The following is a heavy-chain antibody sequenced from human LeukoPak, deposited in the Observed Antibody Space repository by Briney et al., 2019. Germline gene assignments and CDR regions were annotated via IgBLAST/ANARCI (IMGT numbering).Heavy chain of an antibody. CDR3: AKVLDFWNGYWRYYMDV. D-gene: IGHD3-3*01. Sequence: GGSLRLSXAASGFTFGNYAMSWVRQAPGKGLEWVSIISSSGGSTYYADSVEGRFTISRDNSKDTLYLQMNSLGAKDTAMYYCAKVLDFWNGYWRYYMDVWGKGTTVTVSS. CDR2: ISSSGGST. V-gene: IGHV3-23*01. CDR1: GFTFGNYA. J-gene: IGHJ6*03.